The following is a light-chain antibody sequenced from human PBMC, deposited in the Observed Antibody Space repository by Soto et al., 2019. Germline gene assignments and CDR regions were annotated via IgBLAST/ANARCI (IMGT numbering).Light chain of an antibody. J-gene: IGKJ3*01. CDR2: AAS. CDR3: QQSYSTPPFT. Sequence: DIQMTQSPSSLSASVGDRVTITCRESQSISSYLNWYQQKPGKAPKLLIYAASSLQSGVPSRFSGSGSGTDFTLTISSLQPEDFATYYCQQSYSTPPFTFGPGTKVDI. V-gene: IGKV1-39*01. CDR1: QSISSY.